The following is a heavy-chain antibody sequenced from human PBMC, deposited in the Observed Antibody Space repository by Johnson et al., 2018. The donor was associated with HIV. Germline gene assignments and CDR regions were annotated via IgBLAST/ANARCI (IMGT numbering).Heavy chain of an antibody. V-gene: IGHV3-74*02. J-gene: IGHJ3*02. Sequence: VQLVESGGGLVQPGGSLRLSCVVSGFTFSNYWMEWVRQAPGKGLMWVSRISTDGSRTTYADSVKGRFTISRDNSKTTLYLQMNSLRAEDTAVYYCARTAGSDAFDIWGQGTMVTVSS. CDR3: ARTAGSDAFDI. D-gene: IGHD6-13*01. CDR1: GFTFSNYW. CDR2: ISTDGSRT.